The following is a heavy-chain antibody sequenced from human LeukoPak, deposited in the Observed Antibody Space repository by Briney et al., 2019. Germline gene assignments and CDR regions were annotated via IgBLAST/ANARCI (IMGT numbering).Heavy chain of an antibody. V-gene: IGHV1-69*13. J-gene: IGHJ5*02. D-gene: IGHD5-18*01. CDR3: ARGGYSYRESIGRDWFDP. Sequence: GASVKVSCKASGGTFSSYAISWVRQAPGQGLEWMGGIIPIFGTANYAQKFQGRVTITADESTSTAYMELSSLRSEDTAVYYCARGGYSYRESIGRDWFDPWGQGTLVTVSS. CDR2: IIPIFGTA. CDR1: GGTFSSYA.